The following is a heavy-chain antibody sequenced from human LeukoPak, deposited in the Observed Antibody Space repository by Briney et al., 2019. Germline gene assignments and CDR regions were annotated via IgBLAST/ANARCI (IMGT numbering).Heavy chain of an antibody. CDR1: GFTFSSYG. D-gene: IGHD5-24*01. Sequence: GGSLRLSCAASGFTFSSYGMNWVGQAPGKGLEGVALVSYYGINKYYADSVKGRFTLSRDNSNHTLYLQMNTLRAEDTAVYYCAKSPDGVPTRCLDFWGQRTLVTVSS. V-gene: IGHV3-30*18. CDR2: VSYYGINK. CDR3: AKSPDGVPTRCLDF. J-gene: IGHJ4*02.